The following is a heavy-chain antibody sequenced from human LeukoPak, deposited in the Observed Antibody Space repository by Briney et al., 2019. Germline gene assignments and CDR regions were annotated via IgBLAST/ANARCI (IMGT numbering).Heavy chain of an antibody. CDR2: IYSDGRT. D-gene: IGHD5-18*01. Sequence: PGGSPRLSCALSVFTVSSNYVSWVRAAPGKGLEWVSVIYSDGRTYYADSVKGRFTISRDNSKNTLYLQMNTLRAEDTAVYYCARDLGYSHVYSFNYWGQGTLVIVS. CDR1: VFTVSSNY. J-gene: IGHJ4*02. V-gene: IGHV3-53*01. CDR3: ARDLGYSHVYSFNY.